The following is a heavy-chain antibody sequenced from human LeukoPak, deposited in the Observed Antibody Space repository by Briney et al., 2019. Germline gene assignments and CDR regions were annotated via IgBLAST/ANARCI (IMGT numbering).Heavy chain of an antibody. D-gene: IGHD5-18*01. CDR2: MYYTGTT. J-gene: IGHJ5*02. V-gene: IGHV4-39*07. CDR3: ARDWGTPMAHTDH. CDR1: GGSLRSTYY. Sequence: PSETLSLTCTVSGGSLRSTYYWGWIRQPPGKGLEWMGSMYYTGTTYYNPSLKTRVTMSFDTSKNQFSLNLSSVTAADTAVYYCARDWGTPMAHTDHCGQGTLVTVSS.